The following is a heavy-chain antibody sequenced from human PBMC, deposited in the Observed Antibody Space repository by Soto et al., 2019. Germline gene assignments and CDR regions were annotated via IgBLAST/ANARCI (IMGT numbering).Heavy chain of an antibody. CDR2: IYYSGST. Sequence: SETLSLTCTVSGGSISSGGYYWSWIRQHPGKGLEWIGYIYYSGSTYYNPSLKSRVTIPVDTSKNQFSLKLSSVTAADTAVYYCARSEGMASIWYFDLWGRGTLVTVSS. V-gene: IGHV4-31*03. J-gene: IGHJ2*01. CDR3: ARSEGMASIWYFDL. D-gene: IGHD3-10*01. CDR1: GGSISSGGYY.